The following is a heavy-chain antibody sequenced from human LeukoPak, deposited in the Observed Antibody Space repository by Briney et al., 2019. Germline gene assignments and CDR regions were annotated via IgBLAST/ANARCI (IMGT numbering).Heavy chain of an antibody. D-gene: IGHD6-19*01. CDR1: GYTFTDYY. J-gene: IGHJ6*02. V-gene: IGHV1-8*02. CDR3: ARGVSSGWYTQGYYYYGMDV. Sequence: ASVKVSCKASGYTFTDYYMHWVRQAPGQGLEWMGWINPNSGNTGYAQKFQGRVTMTRNTSISAAYMELSSLRSEDTAVYYCARGVSSGWYTQGYYYYGMDVWGQGTTVTVSS. CDR2: INPNSGNT.